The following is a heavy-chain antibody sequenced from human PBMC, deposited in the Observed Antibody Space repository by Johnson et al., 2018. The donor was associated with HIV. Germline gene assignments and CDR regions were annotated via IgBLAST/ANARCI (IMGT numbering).Heavy chain of an antibody. Sequence: QLVESGGGLVQPGRSLRLSCAASGFTFSSYWMSWVRQAPGKGLEWVANIKQDGSEKYYVDSVKGRFTISRDNSKNTLYLQMNSLRADDTAVYYCARDLAVRSCWYAFDIWGQGTMVTVSS. CDR3: ARDLAVRSCWYAFDI. CDR1: GFTFSSYW. J-gene: IGHJ3*02. D-gene: IGHD6-13*01. CDR2: IKQDGSEK. V-gene: IGHV3-7*01.